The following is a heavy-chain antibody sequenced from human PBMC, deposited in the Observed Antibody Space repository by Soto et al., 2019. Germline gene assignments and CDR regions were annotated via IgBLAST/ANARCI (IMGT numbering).Heavy chain of an antibody. V-gene: IGHV4-59*01. CDR3: ARADIMYYYGSGLFDY. CDR1: GGSISSYY. J-gene: IGHJ4*02. Sequence: QVQLQESGPGLVKPSETLSLTCTVSGGSISSYYWSWIRQPPGKGLELIGYIYYSGSTNYNPSLKSRVTISVDTSKNQFALKLSSVTAADTAVYYCARADIMYYYGSGLFDYWGQGTLVTVSS. CDR2: IYYSGST. D-gene: IGHD3-10*01.